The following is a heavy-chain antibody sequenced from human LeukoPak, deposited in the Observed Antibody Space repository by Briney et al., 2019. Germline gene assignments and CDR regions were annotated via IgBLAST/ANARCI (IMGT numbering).Heavy chain of an antibody. CDR1: GFTFSDYY. V-gene: IGHV3-11*04. Sequence: PGGSLRLSCAASGFTFSDYYMAWIRQAPGKGLEWVSYISSSASTIYYADSVKGRFTVSRDNAKNSLYLQMNSLTAEDTAVYFCARDDYGDYQGFQLWGQGTLVTVSS. CDR3: ARDDYGDYQGFQL. J-gene: IGHJ1*01. D-gene: IGHD4-17*01. CDR2: ISSSASTI.